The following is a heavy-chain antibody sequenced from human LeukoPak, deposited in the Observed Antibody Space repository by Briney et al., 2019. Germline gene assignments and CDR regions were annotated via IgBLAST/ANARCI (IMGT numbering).Heavy chain of an antibody. CDR1: GGSISSGGYY. CDR2: IYYSGST. J-gene: IGHJ4*02. D-gene: IGHD3-22*01. Sequence: SETLSLTCTVSGGSISSGGYYWSWIRQPPGKGLEWIGYIYYSGSTYYNPSLKSRVTISVDTSKNQFSLKLSSVTAADTAVYYCARIPPYSSGYYSHFDYWGQGTLVTVSS. V-gene: IGHV4-30-4*08. CDR3: ARIPPYSSGYYSHFDY.